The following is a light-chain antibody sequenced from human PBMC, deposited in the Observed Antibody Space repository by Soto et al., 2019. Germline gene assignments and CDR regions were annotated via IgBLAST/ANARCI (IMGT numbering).Light chain of an antibody. J-gene: IGKJ1*01. CDR2: EAS. CDR3: QQRTYWPWT. CDR1: QSVTNN. V-gene: IGKV3-11*01. Sequence: EIVMTQSPATLAVSPGDRATLSYRASQSVTNNLAWYQQKPGQAPRIIIYEASNRATGIPARFSGSGSGTEFTLTISNLEPEDFAVYYCQQRTYWPWTFGQGTKVDIK.